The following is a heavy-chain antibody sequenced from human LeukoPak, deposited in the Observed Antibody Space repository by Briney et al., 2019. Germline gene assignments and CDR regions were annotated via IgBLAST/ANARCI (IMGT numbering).Heavy chain of an antibody. CDR1: GFTFDRFT. Sequence: GGSLRLSCAASGFTFDRFTIHWVRQTPGKGLEWVSLINRRGHTFYADSVKGRFTISRDNSRNSVFLQMNSLSPEDTALYHCAKEVDCPSDCLFFHSWGQGTLVTVSS. CDR2: INRRGHT. J-gene: IGHJ4*02. D-gene: IGHD2-21*02. V-gene: IGHV3-43*01. CDR3: AKEVDCPSDCLFFHS.